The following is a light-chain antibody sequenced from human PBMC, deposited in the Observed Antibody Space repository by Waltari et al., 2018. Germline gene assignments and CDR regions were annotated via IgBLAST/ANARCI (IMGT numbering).Light chain of an antibody. CDR3: ATWDGSVNGVL. V-gene: IGLV1-44*01. CDR1: NYNIGSGP. J-gene: IGLJ2*01. Sequence: QSVLTQAPSVSGTPGQRVTISCSGSNYNIGSGPVNWYQQVPGRTPKLLTYSNDQRPSGVPNRFSGRKSGTSASLALSGLQSEDDADDYCATWDGSVNGVLFGGGTKLTVL. CDR2: SND.